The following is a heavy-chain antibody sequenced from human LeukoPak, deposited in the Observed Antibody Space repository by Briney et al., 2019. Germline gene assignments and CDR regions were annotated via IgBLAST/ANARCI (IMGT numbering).Heavy chain of an antibody. J-gene: IGHJ6*02. Sequence: ASVKVSCKASGGTFSSYAFSWVRQAPGQGLEWMGRIIPIFGIANYAQKFQGRVTITADKSTSTAYMELSSLRSEDTAVYYCARGGIVPAANHYYGMDVWGQGTTVTVSS. V-gene: IGHV1-69*04. CDR1: GGTFSSYA. CDR3: ARGGIVPAANHYYGMDV. CDR2: IIPIFGIA. D-gene: IGHD2-2*01.